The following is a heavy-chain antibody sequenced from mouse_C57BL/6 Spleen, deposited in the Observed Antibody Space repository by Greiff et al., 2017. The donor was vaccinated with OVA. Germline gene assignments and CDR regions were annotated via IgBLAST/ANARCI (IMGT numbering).Heavy chain of an antibody. D-gene: IGHD2-1*01. CDR1: GFTFSNYW. CDR3: TGAPIYYGNYDYAMDY. V-gene: IGHV6-3*01. J-gene: IGHJ4*01. Sequence: EVKVVESGGGLVQPGGSMKLSCVASGFTFSNYWMNWVRQSPEKGLEWVAQIRLKSDNYATHYAESVKGRFTISRDDSKSSVYLQMNNLKAEDTGIYYCTGAPIYYGNYDYAMDYWGQGTSVTVSS. CDR2: IRLKSDNYAT.